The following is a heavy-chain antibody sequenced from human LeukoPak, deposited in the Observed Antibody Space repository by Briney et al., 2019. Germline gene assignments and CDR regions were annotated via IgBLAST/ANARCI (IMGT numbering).Heavy chain of an antibody. Sequence: PGGSLRLSCAASGFTFRSYAMHWVRQAPGKGLEWVACIRFNGNGNFYADSVKGRFTISRDNSKNTLYLQMNSLRAEDTAVYYFAKEDVISGNRGVYFDYWGQGTLVTVSS. CDR1: GFTFRSYA. D-gene: IGHD1-26*01. CDR3: AKEDVISGNRGVYFDY. CDR2: IRFNGNGN. J-gene: IGHJ4*02. V-gene: IGHV3-30*02.